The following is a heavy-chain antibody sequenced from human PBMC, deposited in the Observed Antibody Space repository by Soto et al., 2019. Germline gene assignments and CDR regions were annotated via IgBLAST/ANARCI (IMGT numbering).Heavy chain of an antibody. D-gene: IGHD3-10*01. CDR3: ARDGPYYYASRMDV. V-gene: IGHV3-53*04. Sequence: EVQLVESGGGLVQPGGSLRLSCVASGIPVSSNYMTWVRQAPGKGLEWVSVLHSGGDTYYANSVKGRFTISRHDSTNTLFLQMNRLTAEDTAVYYCARDGPYYYASRMDVWGQGPTVTVSS. CDR1: GIPVSSNY. CDR2: LHSGGDT. J-gene: IGHJ6*02.